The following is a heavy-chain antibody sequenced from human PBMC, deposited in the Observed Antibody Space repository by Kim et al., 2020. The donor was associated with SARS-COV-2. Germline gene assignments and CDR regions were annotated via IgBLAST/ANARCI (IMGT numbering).Heavy chain of an antibody. V-gene: IGHV2-5*02. CDR2: IYWDDDK. CDR1: GFSLTTTGVG. CDR3: ALRAVRGRNWFAP. J-gene: IGHJ5*02. D-gene: IGHD6-19*01. Sequence: SGPTLVNPTQTLTLTCTFSGFSLTTTGVGVGWIRQPPGKALDWLAVIYWDDDKSYSPSLQNRLTITKDTSKNQVVLTMTNVDPVDTATYYCALRAVRGRNWFAPWGQGTLVTVSS.